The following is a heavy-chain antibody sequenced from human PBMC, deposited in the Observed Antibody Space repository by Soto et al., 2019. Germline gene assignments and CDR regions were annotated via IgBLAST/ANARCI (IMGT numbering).Heavy chain of an antibody. V-gene: IGHV4-39*01. CDR2: IYYSGST. CDR1: GCSISSSSYY. CDR3: ARHAVGRVIRANWFDP. Sequence: SETLSLTCTVSGCSISSSSYYWGWIRQPPGKGLEWIGSIYYSGSTYYNPSLKSRVTISVDTSKNQFSLKLSSVTAADTAVYYCARHAVGRVIRANWFDPWGQGTLVTVSS. J-gene: IGHJ5*02. D-gene: IGHD1-26*01.